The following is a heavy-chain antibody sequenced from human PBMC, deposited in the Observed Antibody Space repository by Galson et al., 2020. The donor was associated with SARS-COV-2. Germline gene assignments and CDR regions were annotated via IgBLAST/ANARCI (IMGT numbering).Heavy chain of an antibody. Sequence: ETSETLSLTCTVSGGSLSNYYWTWIRQSAGKGLEWIGRVYTSGGTNYNPSLKSRVIMSVDTSKNQFSLKLSSVTAADTAVYYCAREGGWDYYFDYWGQGTLVTFSS. V-gene: IGHV4-4*07. CDR3: AREGGWDYYFDY. CDR2: VYTSGGT. D-gene: IGHD1-26*01. CDR1: GGSLSNYY. J-gene: IGHJ4*02.